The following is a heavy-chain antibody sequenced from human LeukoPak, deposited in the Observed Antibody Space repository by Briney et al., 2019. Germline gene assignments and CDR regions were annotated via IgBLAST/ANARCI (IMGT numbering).Heavy chain of an antibody. CDR3: ARDSGLTSGSYHFDY. CDR1: GFTVSSNY. Sequence: PGGSLILSCAASGFTVSSNYMSGVRQAPGKGLEGVSVIYSGGSTYYADSVKGRFTISRDNSKNTLYLQMNSLRAEDTAVYYCARDSGLTSGSYHFDYWGQGTLVTVSS. J-gene: IGHJ4*02. V-gene: IGHV3-53*01. D-gene: IGHD1-26*01. CDR2: IYSGGST.